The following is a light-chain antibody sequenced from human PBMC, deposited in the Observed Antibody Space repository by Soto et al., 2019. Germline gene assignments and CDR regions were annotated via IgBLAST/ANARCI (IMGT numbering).Light chain of an antibody. CDR1: QTISTY. J-gene: IGKJ4*01. CDR3: QHGYSTPLT. CDR2: DAS. Sequence: DIQMTQSPSSLSASVGDRVTITCRASQTISTYLNWYQQKPGKAPRLLIYDASSLLSGVPSRFSGSGSGTDFTLTIASLQPEDFATYFCQHGYSTPLTFGGGTKVDIK. V-gene: IGKV1-39*01.